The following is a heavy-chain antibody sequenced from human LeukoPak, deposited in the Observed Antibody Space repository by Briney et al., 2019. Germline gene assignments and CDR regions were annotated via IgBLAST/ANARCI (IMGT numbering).Heavy chain of an antibody. Sequence: AASVKVSCKASGYTFTSYYMHWVRRAPGQGLEWMGIINPSGGSTSYAQKFQGRVTMTGDTSTSTVYMELSSLRSEDTAVYYCARGPGENDFWSGYSDYWGQGTLVTVSS. CDR3: ARGPGENDFWSGYSDY. V-gene: IGHV1-46*01. D-gene: IGHD3-3*01. J-gene: IGHJ4*02. CDR2: INPSGGST. CDR1: GYTFTSYY.